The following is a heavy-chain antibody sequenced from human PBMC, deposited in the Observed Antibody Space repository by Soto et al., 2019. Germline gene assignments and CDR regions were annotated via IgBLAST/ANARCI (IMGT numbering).Heavy chain of an antibody. CDR2: IHGNGGT. CDR1: GDAISSSSYY. J-gene: IGHJ4*02. CDR3: ASRYGPSEFDH. Sequence: QLQLEESGPGLVKSSETLSLTCSVSGDAISSSSYYWGWIRQSPGEGLEWIGNIHGNGGTQYNPSLGSRVIISVDTSANQSSLRLTSLTAADTAVYYCASRYGPSEFDHWGQGSLVTVSS. D-gene: IGHD3-9*01. V-gene: IGHV4-39*01.